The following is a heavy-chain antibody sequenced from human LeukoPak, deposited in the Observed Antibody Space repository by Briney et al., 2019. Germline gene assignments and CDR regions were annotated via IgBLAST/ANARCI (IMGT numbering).Heavy chain of an antibody. Sequence: SQTLSLTCVISGDSVSSNSVAWNWIRQSPSRGLEWLGKTYYRSKWYNDYAVSVKSRTTINPDTSKNQFSLQLNSVTPEDTAVYYCARANSGYDSSPFDYWGQGTLVTVSS. J-gene: IGHJ4*02. CDR3: ARANSGYDSSPFDY. D-gene: IGHD5-12*01. CDR1: GDSVSSNSVA. CDR2: TYYRSKWYN. V-gene: IGHV6-1*01.